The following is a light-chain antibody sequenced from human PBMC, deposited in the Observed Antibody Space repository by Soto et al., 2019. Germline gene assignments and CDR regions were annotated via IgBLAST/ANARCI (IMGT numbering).Light chain of an antibody. CDR2: KAS. J-gene: IGKJ4*01. CDR1: QSISTW. CDR3: QQYNSYPLT. V-gene: IGKV1-5*03. Sequence: DIPMTQSPSTLSASVGDRVTITCRASQSISTWLAWYQQRPGKAPKLLIYKASSLESGVPSRFSGSGSGTEFTLTISSLQPDDFATYYCQQYNSYPLTFGGGTKVESK.